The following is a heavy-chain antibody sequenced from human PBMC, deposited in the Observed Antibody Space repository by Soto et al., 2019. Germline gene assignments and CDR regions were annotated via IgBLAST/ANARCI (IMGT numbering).Heavy chain of an antibody. CDR1: GGTFSSYT. V-gene: IGHV1-69*02. CDR2: IIPILGIA. CDR3: ARRIKYGDYSRWIDP. J-gene: IGHJ5*02. Sequence: GASVKVSCKASGGTFSSYTISWVRQAPGQGLEWMGRIIPILGIANYAQKFQGRVTITADKSTRTAYMELSSLRSEDTAVYYCARRIKYGDYSRWIDPWGQGTLVTVS. D-gene: IGHD4-17*01.